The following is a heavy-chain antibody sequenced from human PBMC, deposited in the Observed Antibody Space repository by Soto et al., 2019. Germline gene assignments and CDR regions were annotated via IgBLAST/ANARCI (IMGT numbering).Heavy chain of an antibody. CDR2: INHSGST. V-gene: IGHV4-34*01. CDR3: RSEDTAVYYCARGIKYGDYSRWFDP. Sequence: SETLSLTCAVYGGSFSGYYWTWIRQPPGTGLEWIGEINHSGSTNYNPSLKSRVTISVDTSKNQFSPKLTSMSTAYMELSSLRSEDTAVYYCARGIKYGDYSRWFDPWGPGTLVTVSS. D-gene: IGHD4-17*01. CDR1: GGSFSGYY. J-gene: IGHJ5*02.